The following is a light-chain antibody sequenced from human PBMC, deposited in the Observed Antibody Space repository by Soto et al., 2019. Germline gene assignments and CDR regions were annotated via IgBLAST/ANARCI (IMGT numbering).Light chain of an antibody. CDR1: SSDVGAYNY. CDR3: SSYTSSSTVL. J-gene: IGLJ2*01. V-gene: IGLV2-14*01. Sequence: QSVLTQPASVSGSPGQSITISCTGTSSDVGAYNYVSWYQQNPGKAPKLVIYEVSNRPSGISSRFSGSKSGNTASLTISGLQAEDEADYYCSSYTSSSTVLFGGGTKVTVL. CDR2: EVS.